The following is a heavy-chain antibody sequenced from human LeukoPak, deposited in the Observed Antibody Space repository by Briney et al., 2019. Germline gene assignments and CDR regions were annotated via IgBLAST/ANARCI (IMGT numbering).Heavy chain of an antibody. J-gene: IGHJ4*02. Sequence: GGSLRLSCAASGFTVSSNYMSWVRQAPGKGLEWVSVIYSGGSTYYADSVKGRFTISRDNSKNTLYLQMNSLRAEDTAVYYCARMDYDSSGYYYGYFDYRGQGTLVTVSS. CDR3: ARMDYDSSGYYYGYFDY. CDR2: IYSGGST. V-gene: IGHV3-53*01. CDR1: GFTVSSNY. D-gene: IGHD3-22*01.